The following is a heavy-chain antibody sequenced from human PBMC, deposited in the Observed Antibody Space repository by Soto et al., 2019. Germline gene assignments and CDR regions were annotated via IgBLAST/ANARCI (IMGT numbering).Heavy chain of an antibody. J-gene: IGHJ4*02. D-gene: IGHD3-22*01. CDR1: GFTFSDYY. V-gene: IGHV3-11*06. CDR2: ISSSSSYT. CDR3: ARDPRPGYYYDSSGYPYYFDY. Sequence: EGSLRLSCAASGFTFSDYYMSWIRQAPGKGLKWVSYISSSSSYTNYADSVKGRFTISRDNAKNSLYLQMNSLRAEDTAVYYCARDPRPGYYYDSSGYPYYFDYWGQGTLVTVSS.